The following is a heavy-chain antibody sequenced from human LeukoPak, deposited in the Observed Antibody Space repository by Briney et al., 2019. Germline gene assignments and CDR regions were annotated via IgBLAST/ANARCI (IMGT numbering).Heavy chain of an antibody. Sequence: ASVKVSCKVSGYTLTELSMHWVRQAPGKGLEWMGGFDPEDGETIYAQKFQGRVTMTEDTSTDTAYMELSSLRSEDTAVYYCATTYYDFWRPKDWHYYYGMDVWGQGTTVTVSS. CDR2: FDPEDGET. CDR1: GYTLTELS. V-gene: IGHV1-24*01. CDR3: ATTYYDFWRPKDWHYYYGMDV. J-gene: IGHJ6*02. D-gene: IGHD3-3*01.